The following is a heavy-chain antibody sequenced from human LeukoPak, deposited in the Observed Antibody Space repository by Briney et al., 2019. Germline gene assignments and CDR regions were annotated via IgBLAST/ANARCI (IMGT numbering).Heavy chain of an antibody. D-gene: IGHD6-19*01. CDR2: ISGSGGST. V-gene: IGHV3-23*01. Sequence: GGSLRLSCAASGFTFSSYAMSWVRQAPGKGLEWVSAISGSGGSTYYADSVKGRFTISRDNSKNTLYLQMNSLRAEDTAVYYCAKLEQWLVREGFRRDYWGQGTLVTVSS. CDR1: GFTFSSYA. J-gene: IGHJ4*02. CDR3: AKLEQWLVREGFRRDY.